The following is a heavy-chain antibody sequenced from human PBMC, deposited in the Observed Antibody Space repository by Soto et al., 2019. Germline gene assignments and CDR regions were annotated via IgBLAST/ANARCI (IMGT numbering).Heavy chain of an antibody. Sequence: SATLSLTCVVSSYSISSGFFWAWIRQPPGKGLEWVGIIYHTGDTHYNPSLMSQVSMSFYASENHFSLRLTYLTAADTAVYFWARATTGRALGGQGTLVPFSS. CDR2: IYHTGDT. D-gene: IGHD1-26*01. CDR1: SYSISSGFF. V-gene: IGHV4-38-2*01. CDR3: ARATTGRAL. J-gene: IGHJ4*02.